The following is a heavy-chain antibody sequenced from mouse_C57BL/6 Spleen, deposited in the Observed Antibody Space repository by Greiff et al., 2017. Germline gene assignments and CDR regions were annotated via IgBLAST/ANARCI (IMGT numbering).Heavy chain of an antibody. J-gene: IGHJ4*01. CDR3: ARGGFYWGMDY. V-gene: IGHV5-16*01. D-gene: IGHD2-1*01. Sequence: EVQVVESEGGLVQPGSSMKLSCTASGFTFSDYYMAWVRQVPEKGLEWVANINYDGSSTYYLDSLKSRFIISRDNAKNILYLQMSSLKSEDTATYYCARGGFYWGMDYWGQGTSVTVSS. CDR2: INYDGSST. CDR1: GFTFSDYY.